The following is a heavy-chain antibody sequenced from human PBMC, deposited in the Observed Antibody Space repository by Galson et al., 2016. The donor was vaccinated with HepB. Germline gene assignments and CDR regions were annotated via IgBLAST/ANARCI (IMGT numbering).Heavy chain of an antibody. D-gene: IGHD3-10*01. J-gene: IGHJ6*04. Sequence: LVKPTQTLTLTCSFSGFSLNSHGMRVSWIRQPPGKTLEWLARIDWDDDKFYNTSLKTRLTISKDTSKNQVVLTMTNMDPVDTATYYCAREYGSGPLDVWGTGTTVTVSS. CDR3: AREYGSGPLDV. V-gene: IGHV2-70*04. CDR2: IDWDDDK. CDR1: GFSLNSHGMR.